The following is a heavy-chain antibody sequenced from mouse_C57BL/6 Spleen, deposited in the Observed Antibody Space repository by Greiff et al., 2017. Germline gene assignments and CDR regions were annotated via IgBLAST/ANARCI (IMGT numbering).Heavy chain of an antibody. CDR2: IDPNSGGT. D-gene: IGHD2-3*01. J-gene: IGHJ1*03. Sequence: QVQLQQPGAELVKPGASVKLSCKASGYTFTSYWMHWVKQRPGRGLEWIGRIDPNSGGTKYNETFKSKAPLTVAKPSSTADRQLRSLTSEDSAVYYCARGKGDGYYDWYFDVWGTGTTVTVSS. CDR1: GYTFTSYW. V-gene: IGHV1-72*01. CDR3: ARGKGDGYYDWYFDV.